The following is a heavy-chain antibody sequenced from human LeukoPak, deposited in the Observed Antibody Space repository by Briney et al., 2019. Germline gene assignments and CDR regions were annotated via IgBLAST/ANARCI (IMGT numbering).Heavy chain of an antibody. CDR2: IYYSGST. CDR3: ARGGVRFLEYDY. J-gene: IGHJ4*02. Sequence: PSETLSLTCTVSGGSISTYYWNWIRQPPGKGLEWIGYIYYSGSTNYNPSLKSRVTISVDTSKNQFSLKLSSVTAADTAVYYCARGGVRFLEYDYWGQGTLVTVSS. CDR1: GGSISTYY. D-gene: IGHD3-3*01. V-gene: IGHV4-59*01.